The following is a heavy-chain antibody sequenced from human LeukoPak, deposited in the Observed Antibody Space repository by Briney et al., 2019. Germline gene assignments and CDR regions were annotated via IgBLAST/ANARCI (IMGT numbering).Heavy chain of an antibody. Sequence: SETLSLTCAVYGGSFSGYYWSWIRQPPGKGLEWIGEINHSGSTNYNPSLKSRVTISVDTSKNQFSLKLSSVTAADTAVYYCARGHGKYSSVYYYYYGMDVWGKGTTVTVSS. J-gene: IGHJ6*04. CDR1: GGSFSGYY. D-gene: IGHD6-25*01. CDR3: ARGHGKYSSVYYYYYGMDV. V-gene: IGHV4-34*01. CDR2: INHSGST.